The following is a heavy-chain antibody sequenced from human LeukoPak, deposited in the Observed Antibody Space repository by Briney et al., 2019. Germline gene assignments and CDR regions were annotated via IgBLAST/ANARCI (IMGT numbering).Heavy chain of an antibody. V-gene: IGHV3-74*01. CDR3: ARDSSIAYGSGRISWFDP. CDR2: IYGDGSGT. CDR1: GFPFNTNW. J-gene: IGHJ5*02. D-gene: IGHD3-10*01. Sequence: PGGSLRLSCAASGFPFNTNWMHWVRQAPGKGLVLVSRIYGDGSGTSYADSVKGRFIISRDNAKNTLYLQMNSLRVEDTAVYYCARDSSIAYGSGRISWFDPWGQGTLVSVSS.